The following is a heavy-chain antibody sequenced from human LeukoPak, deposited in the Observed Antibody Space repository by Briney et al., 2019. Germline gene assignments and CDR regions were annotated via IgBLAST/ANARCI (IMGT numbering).Heavy chain of an antibody. CDR3: ARTYYDILTAYNPYFDY. Sequence: GGSLRLSCAASGFTFSTYSMNWVRQAPGKVLEWVSSITASSASMYYAHSVKGRFTISRDNTENSPYLQMNSLRAEYTAVYYCARTYYDILTAYNPYFDYWGQGTLVTVSS. J-gene: IGHJ4*02. D-gene: IGHD3-9*01. CDR1: GFTFSTYS. V-gene: IGHV3-21*01. CDR2: ITASSASM.